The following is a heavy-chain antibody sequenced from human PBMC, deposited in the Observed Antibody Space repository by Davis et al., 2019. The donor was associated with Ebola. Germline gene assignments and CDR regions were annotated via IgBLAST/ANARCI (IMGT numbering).Heavy chain of an antibody. D-gene: IGHD2-15*01. CDR2: INAGNGNT. V-gene: IGHV1-3*01. J-gene: IGHJ5*02. Sequence: ASVKVSCKASGYTFTSYGISWVRQAPGQGLEWMGWINAGNGNTKYSQKFQGRVTITRDTSASTAYMELSSLRSEDTAVYYCARDPYCSGGSCLPNWFDPWGQGTLVTVSS. CDR3: ARDPYCSGGSCLPNWFDP. CDR1: GYTFTSYG.